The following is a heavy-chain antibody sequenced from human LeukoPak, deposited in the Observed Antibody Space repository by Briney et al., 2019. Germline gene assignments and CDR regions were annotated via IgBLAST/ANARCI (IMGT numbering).Heavy chain of an antibody. CDR1: GFTVSSNY. D-gene: IGHD3-10*01. CDR2: IYSGSST. V-gene: IGHV3-66*01. CDR3: ARGGYGDYGMDV. J-gene: IGHJ6*02. Sequence: GGSLRLSCAASGFTVSSNYMTWVRQAPGKGLEWVSVIYSGSSTYYADSVKGRFTISRDNAKNSLYLQMNSLRAEDTAVYYCARGGYGDYGMDVWGQGTTVTVSS.